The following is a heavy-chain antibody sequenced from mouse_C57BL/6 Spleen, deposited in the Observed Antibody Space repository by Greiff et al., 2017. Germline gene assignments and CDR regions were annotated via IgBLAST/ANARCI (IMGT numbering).Heavy chain of an antibody. D-gene: IGHD1-1*01. CDR2: IYPGSGST. Sequence: QVQLQQPGAELVKPGASVKMSCKASGYTFTSYWITWVKQRPGQGLEWIGDIYPGSGSTNYNEKFKSKATLTVDTSSSTAYMQLSSLTSEYSAVYYCARWGDYGSRGWYFDVWGTGTTVTVSS. J-gene: IGHJ1*03. V-gene: IGHV1-55*01. CDR3: ARWGDYGSRGWYFDV. CDR1: GYTFTSYW.